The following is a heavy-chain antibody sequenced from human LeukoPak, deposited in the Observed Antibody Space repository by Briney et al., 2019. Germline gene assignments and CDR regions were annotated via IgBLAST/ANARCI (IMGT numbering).Heavy chain of an antibody. J-gene: IGHJ4*02. CDR1: GFTFSSYA. D-gene: IGHD2-2*03. CDR3: AKGWIDSLDY. V-gene: IGHV3-23*01. CDR2: ISGIGGGT. Sequence: GGSLRLSCAASGFTFSSYALSWVRQAPGKGLEWASGISGIGGGTHYADSVKGRFTISRDNSKNTLDLQMNSLRAEDTAVYYCAKGWIDSLDYWGQGPWVTVS.